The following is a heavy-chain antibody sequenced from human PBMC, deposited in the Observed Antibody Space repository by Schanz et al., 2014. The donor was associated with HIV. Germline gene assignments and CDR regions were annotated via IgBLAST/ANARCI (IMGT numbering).Heavy chain of an antibody. J-gene: IGHJ4*02. CDR2: IWFDGSNK. D-gene: IGHD4-17*01. CDR3: ARGLPRFAVTTLDS. V-gene: IGHV3-33*01. Sequence: QVQLVESGGGVVQPGRSLRLSCVASGFIFSNYGMYWVRQAPGKGLECVAVIWFDGSNKNYADSVKGRFTISRDNSKDTLYLQMNSLRAEDTAVYYCARGLPRFAVTTLDSWGQGTLVTVSS. CDR1: GFIFSNYG.